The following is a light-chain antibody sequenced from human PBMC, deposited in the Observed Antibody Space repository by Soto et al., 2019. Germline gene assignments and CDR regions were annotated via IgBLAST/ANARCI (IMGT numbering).Light chain of an antibody. Sequence: DVVITHTPLSLSVAPVHPASISFKSSQILLHITGETFLFWYLQKPGQSPQLLIYEVSTRVSGVPDRFSGSGSGTAFTLEISRVETDDVGIYYCMKSTQLPPTFGQGTRLEI. CDR2: EVS. CDR3: MKSTQLPPT. CDR1: QILLHITGETF. J-gene: IGKJ5*01. V-gene: IGKV2D-29*02.